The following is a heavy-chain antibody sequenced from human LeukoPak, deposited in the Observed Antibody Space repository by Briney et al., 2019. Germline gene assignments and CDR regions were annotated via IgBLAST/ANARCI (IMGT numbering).Heavy chain of an antibody. CDR1: GFTVSSNY. D-gene: IGHD3-22*01. Sequence: PGESLRLSCAASGFTVSSNYMSWVRQAPGKGLEWVSVIYSGGSTYYADSVKGRFTISRDNSKNTLYLQMNSLRAEDTAVYYCARGIDSSGFYGFDYWGQGTLVTVSS. J-gene: IGHJ4*02. V-gene: IGHV3-53*01. CDR3: ARGIDSSGFYGFDY. CDR2: IYSGGST.